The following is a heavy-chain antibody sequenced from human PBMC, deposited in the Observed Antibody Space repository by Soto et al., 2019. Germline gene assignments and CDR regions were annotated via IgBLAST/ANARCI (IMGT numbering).Heavy chain of an antibody. CDR3: ARVGSLYYDFWSGPKYYFDY. CDR1: GGSFSGYY. J-gene: IGHJ4*02. V-gene: IGHV4-34*01. Sequence: SETLSLTCAVYGGSFSGYYWSWIRQPPGKGLEWIGEINHSGSTNYNPSLKSRVTISVDTSKNQFSLKLSSVTAADTAVYYCARVGSLYYDFWSGPKYYFDYWGQGTLVTVSS. D-gene: IGHD3-3*01. CDR2: INHSGST.